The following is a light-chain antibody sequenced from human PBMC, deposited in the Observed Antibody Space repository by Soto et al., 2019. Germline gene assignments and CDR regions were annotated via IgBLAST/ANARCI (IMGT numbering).Light chain of an antibody. CDR2: AAS. J-gene: IGKJ5*01. V-gene: IGKV1-12*01. Sequence: DIQMPQSPSSVSASVGDRVTITCRASYDLNNYLAWYQQKPGQAPKLLIFAASILQDGVPSRFSGSGSGTYFTLTISSLEPEDFATYHCQQAISFPVTFGQGTRLEIK. CDR3: QQAISFPVT. CDR1: YDLNNY.